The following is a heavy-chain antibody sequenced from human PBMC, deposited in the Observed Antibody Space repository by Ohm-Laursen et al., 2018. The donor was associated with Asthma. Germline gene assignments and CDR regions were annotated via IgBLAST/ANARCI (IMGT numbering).Heavy chain of an antibody. D-gene: IGHD2-8*01. CDR1: GFTFSSYA. Sequence: SLRLSCAASGFTFSSYALNWVRQAPGKGLDWVSYINGDSKSIHYADSVKGRFTISRDNSKNTLDLQMNSLRVEDTAAYFCVRVARMESGYWGQGALVTVSS. CDR2: INGDSKSI. V-gene: IGHV3-23*01. CDR3: VRVARMESGY. J-gene: IGHJ4*02.